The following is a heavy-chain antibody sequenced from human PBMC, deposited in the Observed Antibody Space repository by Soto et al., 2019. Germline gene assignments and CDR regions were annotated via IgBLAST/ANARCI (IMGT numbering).Heavy chain of an antibody. Sequence: GESLRLSCAASGFNFETYSMSWVRQAPGKGLEWVSSITTTSTYIYYADSVKGRFTVSRDNAQNSLFLQLDSLRADDTAVYYCARDLYGDYDDDYWGPGTLVTVSS. CDR3: ARDLYGDYDDDY. CDR2: ITTTSTYI. J-gene: IGHJ4*02. CDR1: GFNFETYS. D-gene: IGHD4-17*01. V-gene: IGHV3-21*01.